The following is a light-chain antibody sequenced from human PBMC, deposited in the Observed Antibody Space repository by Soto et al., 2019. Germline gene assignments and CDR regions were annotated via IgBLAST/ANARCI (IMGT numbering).Light chain of an antibody. J-gene: IGLJ1*01. CDR3: SSYTRGNTYV. CDR2: EVT. CDR1: SSDIGGYNS. V-gene: IGLV2-14*01. Sequence: QSVLTQPASVSGSPGQSITISCTGTSSDIGGYNSVSWYQQHPRKAPKLMIYEVTHRPSGISNRFSCSKSGNTASLTIPGLQAEDEADYYCSSYTRGNTYVFGTGTKVTVL.